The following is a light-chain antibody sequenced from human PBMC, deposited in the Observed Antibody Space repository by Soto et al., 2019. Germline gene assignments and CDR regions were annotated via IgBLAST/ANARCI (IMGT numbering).Light chain of an antibody. CDR2: KAS. CDR1: QSISFW. CDR3: QQYNNYSWT. J-gene: IGKJ1*01. Sequence: DIQMTQSPSTLSASVGDRVTITCRASQSISFWLAWYQQKPGKAPNLLIYKASSLESGVPSRFSGSGSGTEFTLTISSLQPDDFATYYCQQYNNYSWTFGQGTKVDIK. V-gene: IGKV1-5*03.